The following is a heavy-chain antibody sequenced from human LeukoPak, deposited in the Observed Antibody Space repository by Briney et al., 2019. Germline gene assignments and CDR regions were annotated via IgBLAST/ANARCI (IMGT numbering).Heavy chain of an antibody. CDR3: ARLASGSYGPLTPFDY. D-gene: IGHD1-26*01. Sequence: SETLSLTCTVTGGSISSYYWSWIRQPPGKGLEWIGDIYYSGSTNYNPSLKSRVTISVDTSKNQFSLRLSSVTAADTAVYYSARLASGSYGPLTPFDYWGQGTLVTVLS. CDR1: GGSISSYY. CDR2: IYYSGST. V-gene: IGHV4-59*08. J-gene: IGHJ4*02.